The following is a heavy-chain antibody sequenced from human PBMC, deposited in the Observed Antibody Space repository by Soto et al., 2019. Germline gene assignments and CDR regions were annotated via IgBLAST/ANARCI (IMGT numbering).Heavy chain of an antibody. V-gene: IGHV3-66*01. Sequence: PGGSLILSCAASGFTVISNYMSWVRQAPGKGLEWVSIIYTGGSTYYADSVRGRFTISRDNSKNTLYLQMNSLRAEDTAVYYCARGRATVTKRYFELWGRGTLVTVSS. CDR1: GFTVISNY. D-gene: IGHD4-17*01. J-gene: IGHJ2*01. CDR3: ARGRATVTKRYFEL. CDR2: IYTGGST.